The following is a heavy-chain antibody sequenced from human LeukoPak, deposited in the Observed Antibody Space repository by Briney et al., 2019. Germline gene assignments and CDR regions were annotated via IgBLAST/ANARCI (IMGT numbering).Heavy chain of an antibody. J-gene: IGHJ4*02. Sequence: PGGSLTLSCAASGFTFSNYWMSWVRQAPGKGLEWVANIKEDGSEKYYVDSVKGRFTISRDNARKSLYLQMNSLRAEDTAVYYCASGRQLGYWGQGTLVTVSS. CDR1: GFTFSNYW. CDR2: IKEDGSEK. CDR3: ASGRQLGY. V-gene: IGHV3-7*01. D-gene: IGHD6-13*01.